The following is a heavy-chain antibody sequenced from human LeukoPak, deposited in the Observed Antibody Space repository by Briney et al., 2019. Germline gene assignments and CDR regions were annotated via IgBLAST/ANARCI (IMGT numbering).Heavy chain of an antibody. V-gene: IGHV1-69*13. D-gene: IGHD3-22*01. CDR1: GGTFSSYA. J-gene: IGHJ6*03. CDR3: ARESPDYYDSSGYLHYYMDV. CDR2: IIPIFGTA. Sequence: SVKVSCKASGGTFSSYAISWVRQAPGQGLEWMGGIIPIFGTANYAQKFQGRVTITADESTSTAYMELSSLRSEDTAVYYCARESPDYYDSSGYLHYYMDVWGKGTTVTVSS.